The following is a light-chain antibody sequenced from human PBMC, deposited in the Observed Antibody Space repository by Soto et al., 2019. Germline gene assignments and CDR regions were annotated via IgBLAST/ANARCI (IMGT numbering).Light chain of an antibody. Sequence: DIVMTQSPDSLAVSLGERANINCKSSQSVLYNSNNKNYLAWYQQRPGQPPKLLIYWASTRETGVPDRFSGSGSGTDFTLTITSLQAEDVAVYYCQQYESTPPTFGQGTKLEIK. J-gene: IGKJ2*01. CDR2: WAS. CDR1: QSVLYNSNNKNY. CDR3: QQYESTPPT. V-gene: IGKV4-1*01.